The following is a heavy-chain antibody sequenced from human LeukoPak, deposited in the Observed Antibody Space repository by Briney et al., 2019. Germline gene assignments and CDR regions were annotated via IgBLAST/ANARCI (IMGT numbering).Heavy chain of an antibody. Sequence: GGSLRLSCAASGFTFSNYAMSWVRQAPGKGLEWVSGISGSGDSTFNADSVKGRFTISRDNAKNTMYLQMNSLRAEDTAVYYCARVFSGWPRYWGQGTLVTVSS. J-gene: IGHJ4*02. CDR2: ISGSGDST. CDR3: ARVFSGWPRY. D-gene: IGHD6-19*01. V-gene: IGHV3-23*01. CDR1: GFTFSNYA.